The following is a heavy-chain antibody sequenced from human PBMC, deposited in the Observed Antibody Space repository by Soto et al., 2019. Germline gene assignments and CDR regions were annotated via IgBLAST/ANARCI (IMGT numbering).Heavy chain of an antibody. CDR1: GFTFSSYA. V-gene: IGHV3-30-3*01. J-gene: IGHJ3*02. CDR3: ARDSRLYAFDI. Sequence: GGSLRLSCAASGFTFSSYAMHWVRQAPGKGLEWVAVISYDGSNKYYADSVKGRFTISRDNSKNTLYLQMNSLRAEDTAVYYCARDSRLYAFDIWGQGTMVTVSS. CDR2: ISYDGSNK.